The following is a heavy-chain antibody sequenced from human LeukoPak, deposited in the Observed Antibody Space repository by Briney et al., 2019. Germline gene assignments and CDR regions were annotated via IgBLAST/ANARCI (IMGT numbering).Heavy chain of an antibody. CDR2: IYYSGST. V-gene: IGHV4-39*01. CDR1: GGSISSSSYY. Sequence: SETLSLTCTVSGGSISSSSYYWGWIRQPPGKGLERIGSIYYSGSTYYNPSLKSRFTISVDTSKNQFSLKLSSVTAADTAVYYCARSSVLRFLEWSPPLDYWGQGTLVTVSS. CDR3: ARSSVLRFLEWSPPLDY. J-gene: IGHJ4*02. D-gene: IGHD3-3*01.